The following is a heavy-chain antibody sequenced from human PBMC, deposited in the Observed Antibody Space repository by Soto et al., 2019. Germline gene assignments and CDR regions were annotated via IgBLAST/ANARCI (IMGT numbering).Heavy chain of an antibody. Sequence: PGGSLRLSCAASGFTFSSYGMHWVRQAPGKGLEWVAVIWYDGSNKYYADSVKGRFTISRDNSKNTLYLQMNSLRAEDTAVYYCARARNDGGDDAFDIWGQGTMVAVSS. CDR2: IWYDGSNK. CDR3: ARARNDGGDDAFDI. V-gene: IGHV3-33*01. D-gene: IGHD1-1*01. J-gene: IGHJ3*02. CDR1: GFTFSSYG.